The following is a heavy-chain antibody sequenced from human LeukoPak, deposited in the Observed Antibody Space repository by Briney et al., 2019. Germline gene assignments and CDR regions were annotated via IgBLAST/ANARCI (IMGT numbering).Heavy chain of an antibody. CDR3: AELGITMIGGV. Sequence: PGGSLRLSCGASGFTFDDYWMSWVRQAPGQGLEWVAHINQDGSEKYYLDSAKGRFTISRDNARNSLYLQVNSLRAEDTAVYYCAELGITMIGGVWGKGTTVTISS. D-gene: IGHD3-10*02. J-gene: IGHJ6*04. CDR1: GFTFDDYW. CDR2: INQDGSEK. V-gene: IGHV3-7*01.